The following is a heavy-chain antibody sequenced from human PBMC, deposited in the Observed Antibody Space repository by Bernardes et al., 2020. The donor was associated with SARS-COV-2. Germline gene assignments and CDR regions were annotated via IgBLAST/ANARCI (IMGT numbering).Heavy chain of an antibody. CDR1: GFTFSTYA. D-gene: IGHD2-15*01. Sequence: GGSLRLSRAGSGFTFSTYAMSWVRQAPGKGLEWVSTISGTGGSTYYADSVRGRFTISRDNSKTTLYLQMNSLRAEDTAVYYCAKDPRDSYCSGGSCYWFDPWGQGTLVTVSS. CDR2: ISGTGGST. CDR3: AKDPRDSYCSGGSCYWFDP. J-gene: IGHJ5*02. V-gene: IGHV3-23*01.